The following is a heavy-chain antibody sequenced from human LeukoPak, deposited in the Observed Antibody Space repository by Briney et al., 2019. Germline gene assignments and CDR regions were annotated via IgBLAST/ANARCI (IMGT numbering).Heavy chain of an antibody. CDR3: ARDYTDLIVGATGAFDI. Sequence: ASVKVSCKASGYTFTSYDINWVRQATGQGLEWMGWMNPNSGNTGYAQKFQGRVTMTRNTSISTAYMELSSLRSEDTAVYYCARDYTDLIVGATGAFDIWGQGTMVTVSS. CDR1: GYTFTSYD. CDR2: MNPNSGNT. D-gene: IGHD1-26*01. J-gene: IGHJ3*02. V-gene: IGHV1-8*01.